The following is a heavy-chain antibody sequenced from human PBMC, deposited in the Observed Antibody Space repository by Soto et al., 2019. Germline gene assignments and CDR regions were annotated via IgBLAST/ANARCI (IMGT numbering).Heavy chain of an antibody. CDR2: INHNGNT. J-gene: IGHJ4*02. V-gene: IGHV4-34*01. CDR1: GGSFSGYH. D-gene: IGHD5-18*01. CDR3: ARGGYNYAYYLLPLDY. Sequence: SETLSLSCAVFGGSFSGYHWSWIRQPPGKGLELIGEINHNGNTNYNPSLKSRVTISVDTSKHQFSLKLTSVTAADTAVYYCARGGYNYAYYLLPLDYWGQGTLVTVSS.